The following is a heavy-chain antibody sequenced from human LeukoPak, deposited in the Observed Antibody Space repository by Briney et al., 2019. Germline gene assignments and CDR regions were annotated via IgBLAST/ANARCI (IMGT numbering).Heavy chain of an antibody. V-gene: IGHV3-23*01. CDR1: GSTFSSYA. CDR2: ISGSGGST. Sequence: GGSLRLSCAASGSTFSSYAMSWVRQAPGKGLEWVSAISGSGGSTYYADSVKGRFTISRDNSKNTLYLQMNSLRAEDTAVYYCAKDRAPYSSSSGDYWGQGTLVTVSS. J-gene: IGHJ4*02. D-gene: IGHD6-6*01. CDR3: AKDRAPYSSSSGDY.